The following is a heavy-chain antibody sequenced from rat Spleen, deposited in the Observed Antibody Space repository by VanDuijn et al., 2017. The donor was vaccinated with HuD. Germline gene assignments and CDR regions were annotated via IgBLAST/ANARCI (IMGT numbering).Heavy chain of an antibody. CDR1: EYSISSSYR. CDR3: ASRSSYFDY. D-gene: IGHD1-8*01. V-gene: IGHV3-3*01. J-gene: IGHJ2*01. Sequence: EVQLQESGPGLVKPSQSLSLTCSVTEYSISSSYRWNWIRKFPGNKLEWMGYINSAGTTNYNPSLKSRVSITRDTSKNQFFLQVNSVTTEDTATYSCASRSSYFDYWGQGVMVTVSS. CDR2: INSAGTT.